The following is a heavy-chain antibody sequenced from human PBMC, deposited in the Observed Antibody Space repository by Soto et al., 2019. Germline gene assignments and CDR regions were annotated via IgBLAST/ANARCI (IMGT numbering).Heavy chain of an antibody. CDR1: GGTFSSYA. D-gene: IGHD1-1*01. Sequence: QVQLVQSGAEVKKPGSSVKVSCEASGGTFSSYAISWVRQAPGQGLECMGGIIPVFGTANYAQKFQGRVTINADESTSTVYMELSSLRSEDTAVYYCARGWNDFPHWGQGTLVTVSS. J-gene: IGHJ1*01. V-gene: IGHV1-69*01. CDR3: ARGWNDFPH. CDR2: IIPVFGTA.